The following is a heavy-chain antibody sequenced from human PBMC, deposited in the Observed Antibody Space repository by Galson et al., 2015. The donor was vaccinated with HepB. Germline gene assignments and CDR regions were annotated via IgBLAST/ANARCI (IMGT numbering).Heavy chain of an antibody. D-gene: IGHD6-6*01. J-gene: IGHJ4*02. CDR1: GVTLGRYG. V-gene: IGHV3-30*18. Sequence: SLRLSCAASGVTLGRYGMHWVRQAPGKGLEWVVIISYDGKTSKYSDSVKGRFTISRDNPKNTHYLQMNSLRNEDSAVYFCAKGDVAYTSSSGGFDFWGQGTRVTVSS. CDR2: ISYDGKTS. CDR3: AKGDVAYTSSSGGFDF.